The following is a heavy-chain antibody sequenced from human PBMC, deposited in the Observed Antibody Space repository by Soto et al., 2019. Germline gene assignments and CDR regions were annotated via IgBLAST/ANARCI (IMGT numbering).Heavy chain of an antibody. J-gene: IGHJ4*02. Sequence: SETLSLTRTVSGGSISSYYWSWIRQPPGKGLEWIGYIYYSGSTNYNPSLKSRVTISVDTSKNQFSLKLSSVTAADTAVYYCARTSLRAGSSSVDYWGQGTLVTVSS. D-gene: IGHD6-6*01. CDR1: GGSISSYY. CDR3: ARTSLRAGSSSVDY. V-gene: IGHV4-59*01. CDR2: IYYSGST.